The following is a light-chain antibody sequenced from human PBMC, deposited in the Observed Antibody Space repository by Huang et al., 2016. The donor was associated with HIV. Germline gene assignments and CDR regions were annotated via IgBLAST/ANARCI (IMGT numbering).Light chain of an antibody. V-gene: IGKV3-15*01. CDR2: GAS. J-gene: IGKJ4*01. CDR3: QQYNNWPPLT. CDR1: QSVRSN. Sequence: DIVMTQSPVTLSVSPGERAALSCRASQSVRSNLAWYQQKPGQAPRLLIYGASTRATGIPARFSGSGSGTDFTLTISSLQSEDFAVYYCQQYNNWPPLTFGGGTKVEI.